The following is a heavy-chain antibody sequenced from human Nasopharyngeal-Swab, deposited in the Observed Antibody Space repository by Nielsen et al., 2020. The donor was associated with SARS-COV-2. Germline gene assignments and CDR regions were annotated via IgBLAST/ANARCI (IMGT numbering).Heavy chain of an antibody. CDR2: IESDGTT. D-gene: IGHD5-18*01. J-gene: IGHJ6*02. V-gene: IGHV3-66*01. CDR3: ARDNRLQLWLRFYGLDV. CDR1: GITVSDNY. Sequence: GGSLRLSCAASGITVSDNYMTWVRHGPGKGLEWVSLIESDGTTYYSDSVRGRFTISRDNSKNILFLQMNSLGAEDTGLYYCARDNRLQLWLRFYGLDVWGQGTTVTVSS.